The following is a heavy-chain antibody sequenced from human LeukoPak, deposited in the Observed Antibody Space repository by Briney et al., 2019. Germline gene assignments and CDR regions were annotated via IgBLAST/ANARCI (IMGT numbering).Heavy chain of an antibody. CDR1: GGSISSYY. J-gene: IGHJ4*02. Sequence: SETPSLTCSVSGGSISSYYWSWIRQPPGKGLEWIGYIHYSGSTNYNPSLKSRVTISVDTSKNQFSLKMNSVTGADTGVYYCARAGVTAAYYFDYWGQGTLVTVSS. CDR3: ARAGVTAAYYFDY. D-gene: IGHD3-10*01. CDR2: IHYSGST. V-gene: IGHV4-59*01.